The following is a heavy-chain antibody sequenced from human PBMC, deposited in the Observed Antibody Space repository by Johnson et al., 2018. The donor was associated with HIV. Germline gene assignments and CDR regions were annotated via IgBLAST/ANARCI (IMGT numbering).Heavy chain of an antibody. CDR1: GFTFSSYG. CDR2: ISYDGSNK. V-gene: IGHV3-30*03. D-gene: IGHD3-9*01. Sequence: QVQLVESGGGVVQPGRSLRLSCAASGFTFSSYGMHWVRQAPGKGLAWVAVISYDGSNKYYADSVKGRFTISRDNSKNTLYLQMNSLRPEDTAVYYCARDGRDLVTRGSFDVWGQGTVVTVSS. CDR3: ARDGRDLVTRGSFDV. J-gene: IGHJ3*01.